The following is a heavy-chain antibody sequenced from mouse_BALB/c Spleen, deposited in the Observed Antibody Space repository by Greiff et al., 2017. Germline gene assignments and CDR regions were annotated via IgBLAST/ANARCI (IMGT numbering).Heavy chain of an antibody. CDR2: IWGDGST. CDR1: GFSLTGYG. Sequence: QVQLKESGPGLVAPSQSLSITCTVSGFSLTGYGVNWVRQPPGKGLEWLGMIWGDGSTDYNSALKSRLSISKDNSKSQVFLKMNSLQTDDTAMYYCARWGLRGYYAMDYWGQGTSVTVSS. D-gene: IGHD2-4*01. V-gene: IGHV2-6-7*01. CDR3: ARWGLRGYYAMDY. J-gene: IGHJ4*01.